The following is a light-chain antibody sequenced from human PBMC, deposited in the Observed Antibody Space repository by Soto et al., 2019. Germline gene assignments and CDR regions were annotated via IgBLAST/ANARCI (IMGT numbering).Light chain of an antibody. CDR3: KQYGISPGYT. CDR1: QSVSSSY. J-gene: IGKJ2*01. Sequence: EIVLTQSPGTLSLSPGERATLSCRASQSVSSSYLAWYQQKPGQAPRLLIYGASSRATGIPARFSGSGSGTDFTRTISRLEPEDFAVYYCKQYGISPGYTFGQGTSWRSN. CDR2: GAS. V-gene: IGKV3-20*01.